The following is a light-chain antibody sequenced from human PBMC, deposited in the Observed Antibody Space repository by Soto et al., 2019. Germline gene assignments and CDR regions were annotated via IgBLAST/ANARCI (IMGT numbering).Light chain of an antibody. CDR2: AAS. V-gene: IGKV1-8*01. J-gene: IGKJ2*01. Sequence: AIRMTQSPSSFSASTGDRFTITCRASQGISSYLAWYQQKPGKAPKLLIYAASTLQSGAPSRFSGSGSGTDFTLTISCLQSEDFATYYCQQYYSYLMYTFGQGTKVDIK. CDR3: QQYYSYLMYT. CDR1: QGISSY.